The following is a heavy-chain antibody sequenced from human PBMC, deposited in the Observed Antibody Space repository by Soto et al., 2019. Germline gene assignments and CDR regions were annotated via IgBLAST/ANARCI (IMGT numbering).Heavy chain of an antibody. CDR3: ARYCPSVDSSGYYFDY. Sequence: ASVKVSCKASGYAFTSYYMHWVRQAPGQGLEWMGIINPSGGSTSYAQKFQGRVTMTRDTSTSTVYMELSSLRSEDTAVYYCARYCPSVDSSGYYFDYWGQGTLVTVSS. J-gene: IGHJ4*02. CDR1: GYAFTSYY. V-gene: IGHV1-46*03. CDR2: INPSGGST. D-gene: IGHD3-22*01.